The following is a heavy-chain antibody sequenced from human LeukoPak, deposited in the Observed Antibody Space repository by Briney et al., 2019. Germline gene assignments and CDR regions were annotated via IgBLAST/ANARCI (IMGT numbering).Heavy chain of an antibody. CDR2: ISAYNGNT. D-gene: IGHD6-13*01. CDR3: ARDPYSSSWYYYYYYYMDV. J-gene: IGHJ6*03. Sequence: ASVKVSCKASGYTFTSYGISWVRRAPGQGLEWMGWISAYNGNTNYAQKLQGRVTMTTDTSTSTAYMELRSLRSDDTAVYYCARDPYSSSWYYYYYYYMDVWGKGTTVTISS. V-gene: IGHV1-18*01. CDR1: GYTFTSYG.